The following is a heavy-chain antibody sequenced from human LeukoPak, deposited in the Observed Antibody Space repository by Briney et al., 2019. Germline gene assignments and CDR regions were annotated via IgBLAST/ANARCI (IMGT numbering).Heavy chain of an antibody. J-gene: IGHJ6*03. V-gene: IGHV4-4*07. CDR2: IYTSGST. CDR1: GGSISSYY. D-gene: IGHD1-7*01. Sequence: PSETLSLTCTVSGGSISSYYWSWIRQPAGKGLEWIGRIYTSGSTNYNPSLKSRVTMSVDTSKNQFSLKLSSVTAADTAVYYCARDLVELPYYYYYMDVWGKGTTVTVSS. CDR3: ARDLVELPYYYYYMDV.